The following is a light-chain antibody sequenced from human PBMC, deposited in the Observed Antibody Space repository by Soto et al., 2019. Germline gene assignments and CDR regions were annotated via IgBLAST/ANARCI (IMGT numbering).Light chain of an antibody. CDR2: DAS. CDR1: QSVSSS. V-gene: IGKV3-11*01. CDR3: QQRDTWPWT. Sequence: IVLTQSPATMSLSPGVRATLRCRASQSVSSSLAWYEQKSGQAPRLLIYDASNRATCIPARFSGSGSGADFTLILSSLEPDDVGVYYCQQRDTWPWTFGPGTRVET. J-gene: IGKJ1*01.